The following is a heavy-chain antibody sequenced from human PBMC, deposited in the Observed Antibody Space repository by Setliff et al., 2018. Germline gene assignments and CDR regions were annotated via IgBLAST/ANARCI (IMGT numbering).Heavy chain of an antibody. CDR2: IRDKANRYTT. V-gene: IGHV3-72*01. J-gene: IGHJ4*02. CDR3: ARGPRDGYNSGLDY. D-gene: IGHD5-12*01. Sequence: GESLTLSCAASGLTTTHYYMDWVRQAPGKGLEWVGRIRDKANRYTTEYAASVKGRFTISRLDSEISMYLQMNSLETEDTAVYFCARGPRDGYNSGLDYWGQGALVTVSS. CDR1: GLTTTHYY.